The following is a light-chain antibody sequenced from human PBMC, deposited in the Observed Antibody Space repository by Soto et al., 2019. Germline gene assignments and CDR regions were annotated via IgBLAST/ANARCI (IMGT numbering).Light chain of an antibody. V-gene: IGLV2-14*01. CDR2: EVS. CDR3: SSYTSRSTPCV. Sequence: QSALTQPASVSGSPGQSITISCTGTSSDFGGYNYVSWYQQHPGKAPRLMIYEVSNRASGVSNRFSGSKSGNKAYLTISGLQSEDEDEYYCSSYTSRSTPCVFGGGTKLTVL. J-gene: IGLJ3*02. CDR1: SSDFGGYNY.